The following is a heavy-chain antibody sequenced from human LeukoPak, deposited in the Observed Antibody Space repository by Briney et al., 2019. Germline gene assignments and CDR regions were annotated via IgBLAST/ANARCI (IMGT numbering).Heavy chain of an antibody. J-gene: IGHJ3*02. CDR1: GFTFSSYA. D-gene: IGHD4-17*01. CDR2: ISGSGGST. CDR3: AKGIDDYGDFHLPAFDI. V-gene: IGHV3-23*01. Sequence: GGSLRLSCAASGFTFSSYAMSWVRQAPGKGLEWASAISGSGGSTYYADSVKGRFTISRDNSKNTLYLQMNSLRAEDTAVYYCAKGIDDYGDFHLPAFDIWGQGTMVTVSS.